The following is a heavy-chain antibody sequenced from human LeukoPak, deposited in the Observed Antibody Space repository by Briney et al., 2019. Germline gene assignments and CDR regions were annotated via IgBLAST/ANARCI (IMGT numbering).Heavy chain of an antibody. CDR1: GFTFSSYW. J-gene: IGHJ4*02. V-gene: IGHV3-7*01. CDR2: IKQDGSEK. D-gene: IGHD5-12*01. CDR3: ASRYSGYDWAFDY. Sequence: GGSLRLSCAASGFTFSSYWMSWVRQAPGKGLEWVANIKQDGSEKYYVDSVKGRFTISRDNAKNSLYLQMNSLRAEDTAVYYCASRYSGYDWAFDYWGQGTLVTVSS.